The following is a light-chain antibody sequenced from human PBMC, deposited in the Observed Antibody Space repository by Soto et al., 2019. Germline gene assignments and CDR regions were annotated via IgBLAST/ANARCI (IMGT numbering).Light chain of an antibody. CDR2: AAS. V-gene: IGKV1-9*01. CDR1: QXISSY. Sequence: DIQLAQSPSFLSASVGDRVTIPCRXSQXISSYLAWYQKKPGKAPKLLMYAASTLQSGVASRFSGSGSGTEFTLIISGLQPDDSATYYCQQYTNTNNPWMFGQGTKVDIK. CDR3: QQYTNTNNPWM. J-gene: IGKJ1*01.